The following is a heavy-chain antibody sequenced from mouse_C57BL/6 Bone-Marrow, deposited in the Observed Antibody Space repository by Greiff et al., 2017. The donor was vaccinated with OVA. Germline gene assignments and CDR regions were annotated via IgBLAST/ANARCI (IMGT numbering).Heavy chain of an antibody. Sequence: EVQLQQSVAELVRPGASVKLSCTASGFNIKNTYMHWVQQRPEQGLEWIGRIDPANGNTKYAPKFPGKATITADTSSNTAYLQLSSLTSEDTAIYYCARATMVTTRGDFAAYWGQGTLVTVSA. D-gene: IGHD2-2*01. J-gene: IGHJ3*01. CDR3: ARATMVTTRGDFAAY. CDR1: GFNIKNTY. V-gene: IGHV14-3*01. CDR2: IDPANGNT.